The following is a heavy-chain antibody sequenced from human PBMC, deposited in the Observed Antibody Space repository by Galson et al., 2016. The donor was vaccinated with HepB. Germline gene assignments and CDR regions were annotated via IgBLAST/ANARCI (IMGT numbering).Heavy chain of an antibody. V-gene: IGHV3-23*01. J-gene: IGHJ4*02. Sequence: SLRLSCAASGFTFTTYAMSWVRQAPGKGLEWVSAISSSGGSTYYADSVKGRFTISRDNSRNTVYLQMNSLRAEDTAVYYCANGQSPDYWGQGTLVTVSS. CDR1: GFTFTTYA. CDR3: ANGQSPDY. CDR2: ISSSGGST.